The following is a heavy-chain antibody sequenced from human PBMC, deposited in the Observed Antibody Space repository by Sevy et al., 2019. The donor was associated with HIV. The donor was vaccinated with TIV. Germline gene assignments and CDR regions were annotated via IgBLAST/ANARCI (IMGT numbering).Heavy chain of an antibody. V-gene: IGHV3-7*01. J-gene: IGHJ4*02. CDR1: GFTFGSYW. CDR3: ARDVFHGYFEY. Sequence: GGSLRLSCAVSGFTFGSYWMTWVRQAPGKGLEWVANIKQDESEKYYEDFVKDRFTISRDNARNSLYLQMNNLTTEDTAVYYCARDVFHGYFEYWGQGTLVTVSS. D-gene: IGHD2-8*01. CDR2: IKQDESEK.